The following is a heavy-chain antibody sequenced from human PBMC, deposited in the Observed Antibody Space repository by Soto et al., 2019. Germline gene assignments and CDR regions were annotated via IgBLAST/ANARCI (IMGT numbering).Heavy chain of an antibody. J-gene: IGHJ4*02. CDR1: GFSLSNDRMG. CDR3: ARFRDGYNYGFDY. D-gene: IGHD5-12*01. V-gene: IGHV2-26*01. CDR2: IFSNDEK. Sequence: KESGPVLVKPTETLTLTCTVSGFSLSNDRMGVSWIRQPPGKALEWLAYIFSNDEKSYSTSLRRRLTISKDTFKSQVVLTMTNLDPVDTATYYCARFRDGYNYGFDYWGQGTLVTVSS.